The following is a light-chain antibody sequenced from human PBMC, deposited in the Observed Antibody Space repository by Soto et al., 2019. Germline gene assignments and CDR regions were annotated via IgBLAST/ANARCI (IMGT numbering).Light chain of an antibody. CDR1: QTISSW. V-gene: IGKV1-5*03. CDR2: KAS. J-gene: IGKJ2*01. Sequence: DIQMTQSPSTLSASVGDIVTITCRASQTISSWLAWYQQKPGKAPRLLVHKASSLEAGVPSRFSGSGFGTEFTLTISSLQPDDFATYYCQQYNMYPYTFGQGTKLEIK. CDR3: QQYNMYPYT.